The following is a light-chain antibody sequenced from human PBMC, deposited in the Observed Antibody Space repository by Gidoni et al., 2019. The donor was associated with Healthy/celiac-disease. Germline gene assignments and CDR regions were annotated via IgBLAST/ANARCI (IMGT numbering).Light chain of an antibody. CDR2: LGS. V-gene: IGKV2-28*01. CDR1: QSLLHSNGYNY. J-gene: IGKJ2*01. CDR3: MQALQTPYT. Sequence: DIVMTQSPLSLPVTPGEPASISCRSGQSLLHSNGYNYLDWYLQKPGQSPQLLIYLGSNRASGVPDRFSGSGSGTDFTLKISRVEAEDVGVYYCMQALQTPYTFGQGIKLEIK.